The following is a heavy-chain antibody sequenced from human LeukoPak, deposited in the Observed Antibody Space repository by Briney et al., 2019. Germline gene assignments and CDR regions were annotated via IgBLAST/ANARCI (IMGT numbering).Heavy chain of an antibody. J-gene: IGHJ3*02. Sequence: SETLSLTCAVYGGSFSGYYWSWIRQPPGKGLEWIGEINHSGSTNYNPSLKSRVTISVDTSKNQFSLKLSSVTAADTAVYYCARGPTANLRYYYDSSGYRPGAFDIRGQGTMVTVSS. D-gene: IGHD3-22*01. CDR1: GGSFSGYY. CDR2: INHSGST. V-gene: IGHV4-34*01. CDR3: ARGPTANLRYYYDSSGYRPGAFDI.